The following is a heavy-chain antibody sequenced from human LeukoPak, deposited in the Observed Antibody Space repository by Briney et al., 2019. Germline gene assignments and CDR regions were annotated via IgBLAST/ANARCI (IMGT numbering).Heavy chain of an antibody. CDR1: GFTFSSYA. CDR3: ARYSSGWSIHDAFDI. Sequence: GGSLRLSCAASGFTFSSYAMSWVRQAPGNGLEWVSAISGSGGSTYYADSVKGRFTISRDNSKNTLYLQMNSLRAEDTAVYYCARYSSGWSIHDAFDIWGQGTMVTVSS. D-gene: IGHD6-19*01. V-gene: IGHV3-23*01. CDR2: ISGSGGST. J-gene: IGHJ3*02.